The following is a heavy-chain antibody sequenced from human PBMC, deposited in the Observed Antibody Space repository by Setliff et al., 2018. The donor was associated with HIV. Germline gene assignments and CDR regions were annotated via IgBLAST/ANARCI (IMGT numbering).Heavy chain of an antibody. J-gene: IGHJ5*02. D-gene: IGHD6-6*01. CDR2: IIPIFGTA. CDR1: GYTFNTYG. CDR3: ARGRISVEAAPLGWFDP. V-gene: IGHV1-69*13. Sequence: SVKVSCKASGYTFNTYGISWVRQAPGQGLEWMGWIIPIFGTANYDQRFQGRVTITADETTSTAYMELSSLRSDDTAVYYCARGRISVEAAPLGWFDPWGQGTLVTVSS.